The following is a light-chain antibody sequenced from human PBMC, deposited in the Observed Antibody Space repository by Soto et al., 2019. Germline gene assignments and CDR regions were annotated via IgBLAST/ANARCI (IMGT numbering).Light chain of an antibody. J-gene: IGLJ3*02. V-gene: IGLV1-44*01. Sequence: QPVLTQPPSASGTPGQRVTISCSGSRSNIGSNTVNWYQQLPGTAPKLVIYTDNRRPSGVPDRFSGSKSGTSASLAISGLQSEDEADYYCAAWDDSLNGWVFGGGTKLTVL. CDR3: AAWDDSLNGWV. CDR2: TDN. CDR1: RSNIGSNT.